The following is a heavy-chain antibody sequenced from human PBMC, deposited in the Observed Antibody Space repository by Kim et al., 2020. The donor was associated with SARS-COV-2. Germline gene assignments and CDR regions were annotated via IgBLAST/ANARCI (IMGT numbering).Heavy chain of an antibody. V-gene: IGHV3-11*06. J-gene: IGHJ5*02. CDR3: AREAYDFWSGYYTRWFDP. D-gene: IGHD3-3*01. Sequence: KSRFTISRDNAKNSLYLQMNSLRAEDTAVYYCAREAYDFWSGYYTRWFDPWGQGTLVTVSS.